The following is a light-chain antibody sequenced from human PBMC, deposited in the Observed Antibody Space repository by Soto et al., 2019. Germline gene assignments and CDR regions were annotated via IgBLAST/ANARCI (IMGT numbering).Light chain of an antibody. CDR1: QSIHTS. Sequence: VLTRSRATLYLSPSERATLSCRASQSIHTSLAWYQQKPRQPPRLVVYDSTLRANGVPDRFGGSRSGTEFTLSLNTLDPEDFAVHYCEQGTAWPPISFAQGTRLEIK. CDR3: EQGTAWPPIS. J-gene: IGKJ5*01. V-gene: IGKV3-11*01. CDR2: DST.